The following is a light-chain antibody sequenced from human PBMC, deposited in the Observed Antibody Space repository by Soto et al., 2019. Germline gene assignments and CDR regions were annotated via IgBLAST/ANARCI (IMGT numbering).Light chain of an antibody. CDR3: LQSGT. Sequence: EIVLTQSPGTLSLSPGERATLSCRASQSVSSSYLAWYQQKPGQAPRLLIYSASSGARGIPDRFSGSGSGTDLTLTISRLEPEDFAVYYCLQSGTFGQGTTVEVK. CDR1: QSVSSSY. CDR2: SAS. V-gene: IGKV3-20*01. J-gene: IGKJ1*01.